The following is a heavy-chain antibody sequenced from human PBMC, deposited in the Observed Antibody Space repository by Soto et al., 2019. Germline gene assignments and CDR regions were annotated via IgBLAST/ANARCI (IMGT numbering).Heavy chain of an antibody. J-gene: IGHJ4*02. CDR3: ASTFHYYGSGSSGLFDY. CDR2: INPNSGGT. V-gene: IGHV1-2*02. D-gene: IGHD3-10*01. Sequence: ASVKVSCKASGYTFTGDYMHWVRQAPGQGLEWMGWINPNSGGTNYAQKFQGRVTMTRDTSISTAYMELSRLRSDDTAVYYCASTFHYYGSGSSGLFDYWGQGTLVTVSS. CDR1: GYTFTGDY.